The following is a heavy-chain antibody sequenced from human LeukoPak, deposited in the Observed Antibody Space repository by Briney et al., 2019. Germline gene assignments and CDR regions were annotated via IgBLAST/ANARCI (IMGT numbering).Heavy chain of an antibody. D-gene: IGHD3-22*01. V-gene: IGHV4-30-4*01. J-gene: IGHJ4*02. CDR2: IYYSGNT. Sequence: SETLSLTCTVSGGSISSGDYYWSWIRQHPGKGLEWIGYIYYSGNTYYNPSLKSRVTISVDTSKNQFSLKLNSVTAADTAVYYCGRGNMIVVVNWGQGTLVTVSS. CDR1: GGSISSGDYY. CDR3: GRGNMIVVVN.